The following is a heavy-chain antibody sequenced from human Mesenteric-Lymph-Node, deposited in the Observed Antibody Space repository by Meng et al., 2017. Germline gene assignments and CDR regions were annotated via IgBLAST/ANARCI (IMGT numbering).Heavy chain of an antibody. Sequence: LQWSVPERVTPSDTPLPPCTVSCAPVHRGSYHWSWVPPPPGKGRGSIGYTYNGWRPYYNPSLKSRVSMSVDTSKTQFSLTLSSVTAADTAFYYCNAYTAGGGGLGSWGQGTLVTVSS. CDR2: TYNGWRP. J-gene: IGHJ5*02. V-gene: IGHV4-30-4*01. D-gene: IGHD3-16*01. CDR1: CAPVHRGSYH. CDR3: NAYTAGGGGLGS.